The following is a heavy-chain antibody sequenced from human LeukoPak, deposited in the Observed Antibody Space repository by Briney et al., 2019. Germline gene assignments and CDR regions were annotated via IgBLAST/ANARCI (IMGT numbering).Heavy chain of an antibody. CDR2: IWYDGSNK. CDR1: GFTFSSYG. J-gene: IGHJ4*02. V-gene: IGHV3-33*01. D-gene: IGHD5-18*01. CDR3: ARGGYSYGFSHYFDY. Sequence: GRSLRLSCAASGFTFSSYGMHWVRQAPGKGLEWVAVIWYDGSNKYYADSVKGRFTISRDNSKNTLYLQMNSLRAEDTAVYYCARGGYSYGFSHYFDYWGQGTLVSVSS.